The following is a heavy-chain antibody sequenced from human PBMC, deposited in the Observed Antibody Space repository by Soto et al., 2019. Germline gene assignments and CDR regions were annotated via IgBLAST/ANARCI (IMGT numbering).Heavy chain of an antibody. CDR3: AKVGSGWYNWFDP. Sequence: PXGSLRLSCAASGXTFSSYSMSWVRRAPGKGLEWVSSISGSGGSTYYADSVKGRFTISRDNSKNTLYLQMSSLRAEDTAVYYCAKVGSGWYNWFDPWGQGTLGTVS. D-gene: IGHD6-19*01. CDR2: ISGSGGST. J-gene: IGHJ5*02. V-gene: IGHV3-23*01. CDR1: GXTFSSYS.